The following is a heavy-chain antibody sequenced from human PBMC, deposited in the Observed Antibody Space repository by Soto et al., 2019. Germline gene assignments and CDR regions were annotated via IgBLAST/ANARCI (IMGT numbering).Heavy chain of an antibody. CDR3: ARGRRYYYDSSGYYPFDY. D-gene: IGHD3-22*01. CDR2: IYTSGTT. Sequence: SETLSLTCTVSGGSIRSYYWSWIRQPAGKALEWVGRIYTSGTTNYNPSLKSRVTILLDTSKNQFSLKLSSVTAADTAVYYCARGRRYYYDSSGYYPFDYWGQGTLVTVSS. V-gene: IGHV4-4*07. CDR1: GGSIRSYY. J-gene: IGHJ4*02.